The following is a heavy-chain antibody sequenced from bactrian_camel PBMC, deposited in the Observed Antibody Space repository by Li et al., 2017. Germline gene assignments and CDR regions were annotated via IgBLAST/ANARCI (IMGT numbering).Heavy chain of an antibody. CDR3: AGDRPYGAWYMESEYRY. Sequence: QVQLVESGGGSAQAGGSLRLSCTASGHTSVINYMAWFRQTPRNEREGVAGIFTGGIPQYADSVKGRFTISRESGKNTVHLQMNSLIPEDSGKYYCAGDRPYGAWYMESEYRYWGRGTQVTVS. CDR1: GHTSVINY. CDR2: IFTGGIP. V-gene: IGHV3S53*01. J-gene: IGHJ4*01. D-gene: IGHD6*01.